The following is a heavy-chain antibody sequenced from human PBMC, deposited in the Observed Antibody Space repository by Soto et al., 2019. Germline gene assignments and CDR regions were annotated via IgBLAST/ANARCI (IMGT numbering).Heavy chain of an antibody. V-gene: IGHV1-3*01. D-gene: IGHD3-22*01. CDR1: GYTFTSYA. CDR2: INAGNGNT. CDR3: ARDTTGYDNWFDP. J-gene: IGHJ5*02. Sequence: ASVKVSCKASGYTFTSYAMHWVRQAPGQRLEWMGWINAGNGNTKYSQKFQGRVTITRDTSASTAYMELSSLRSEGTAVYYCARDTTGYDNWFDPWGQGTLVTVSS.